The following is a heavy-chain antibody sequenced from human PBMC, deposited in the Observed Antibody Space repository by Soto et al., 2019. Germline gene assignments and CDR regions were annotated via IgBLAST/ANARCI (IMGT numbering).Heavy chain of an antibody. J-gene: IGHJ4*02. CDR1: GFTFSSYA. CDR3: ARDRSRIFDY. CDR2: ISYDGGNK. Sequence: QAGGSLRLSCAASGFTFSSYAMHWVRQAPGKGLEWVAVISYDGGNKYYADSVKGRFTISRDNSKNTLYLQMNSLRAEDTAVYYCARDRSRIFDYWGQGTLVTVSS. V-gene: IGHV3-30-3*01.